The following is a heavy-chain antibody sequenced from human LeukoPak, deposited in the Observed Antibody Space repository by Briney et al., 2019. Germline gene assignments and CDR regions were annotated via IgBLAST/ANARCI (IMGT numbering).Heavy chain of an antibody. D-gene: IGHD3-10*01. Sequence: KPSETLSLTCTVSGGSISSGVYYWSWIRQPRGKGLEWIGYIYQSGSTYYNPSLKSRVTISADRSNNQFSLKLSSVTAADTAVYYCARTANYYGGLGSWGQGTLVTVSS. CDR3: ARTANYYGGLGS. V-gene: IGHV4-30-2*01. CDR1: GGSISSGVYY. CDR2: IYQSGST. J-gene: IGHJ5*02.